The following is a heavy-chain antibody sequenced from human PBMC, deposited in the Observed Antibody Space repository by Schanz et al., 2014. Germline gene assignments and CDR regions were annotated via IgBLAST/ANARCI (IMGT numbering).Heavy chain of an antibody. J-gene: IGHJ6*01. CDR2: IVPIAGIT. Sequence: KKPGSSMKVSCKASGGTFSSDTFSWVRQAPGHGLECMGRIVPIAGITNYAQRFQGRVPITADKSSDTAYVVLSRLGSEHTSVHYRTPLVGLSDLRSCVTRLWGALNDV. CDR1: GGTFSSDT. V-gene: IGHV1-69*02. D-gene: IGHD3-16*01. CDR3: TPLVGLSDLRSCVTRLWGALNDV.